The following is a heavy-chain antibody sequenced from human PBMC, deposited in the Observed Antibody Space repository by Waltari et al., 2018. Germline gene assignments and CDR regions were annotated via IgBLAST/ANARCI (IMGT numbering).Heavy chain of an antibody. CDR3: ARDVCSSTSCYSPFDY. V-gene: IGHV1-2*02. CDR2: INPNSGGT. CDR1: GYTFTGYY. J-gene: IGHJ4*02. Sequence: QVQLVQSGAEVKKPGASVKVSCKASGYTFTGYYMHWVRQAPGQGLEWMGWINPNSGGTNYAQKFQGRVTMTRDTSISTAYMELSRLRSDDTAVYYCARDVCSSTSCYSPFDYWGQGTLVTVSS. D-gene: IGHD2-2*02.